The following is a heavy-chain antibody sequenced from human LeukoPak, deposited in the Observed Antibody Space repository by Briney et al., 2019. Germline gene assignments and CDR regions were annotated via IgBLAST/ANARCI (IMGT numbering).Heavy chain of an antibody. CDR2: IYYSGST. D-gene: IGHD1-26*01. J-gene: IGHJ4*02. Sequence: SETLSLTCTVSGGSISSSSYYWGWIRQPPGKGLEWIGSIYYSGSTYYNPSLKSRVTMSVDTSRNHFSLKLNSVTAADTAVYYCARQIRLWGPVVDYWGQGTLVTVSS. CDR3: ARQIRLWGPVVDY. CDR1: GGSISSSSYY. V-gene: IGHV4-39*01.